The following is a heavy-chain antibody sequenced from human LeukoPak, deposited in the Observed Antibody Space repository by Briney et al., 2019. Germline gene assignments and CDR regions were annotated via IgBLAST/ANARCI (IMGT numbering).Heavy chain of an antibody. V-gene: IGHV3-48*04. J-gene: IGHJ3*02. CDR2: ISSSSSTI. D-gene: IGHD2-15*01. Sequence: GGSLRLSCAASGFTFSSYSMNWVRRAPGKGLEWVSYISSSSSTIYYADSVKGRFTISRDNAKNSLYLQMNSLRAEDMALYYCAKDVGGPLADAFDIWGQGTMVTVSS. CDR3: AKDVGGPLADAFDI. CDR1: GFTFSSYS.